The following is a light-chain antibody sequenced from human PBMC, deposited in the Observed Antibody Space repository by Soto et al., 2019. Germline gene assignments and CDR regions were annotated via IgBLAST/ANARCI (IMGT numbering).Light chain of an antibody. V-gene: IGKV1-39*01. J-gene: IGKJ4*01. CDR2: AAT. CDR3: QQSHSMPLT. Sequence: DIQLTQSPSSLSAAVGDRVSITCRASQSIRSYLNWYQQKPGKAPQFLIYAATNLQSGVPSRFSGSGSGTDFTLTISSLQPEDFATYYCQQSHSMPLTFGGGTKVETK. CDR1: QSIRSY.